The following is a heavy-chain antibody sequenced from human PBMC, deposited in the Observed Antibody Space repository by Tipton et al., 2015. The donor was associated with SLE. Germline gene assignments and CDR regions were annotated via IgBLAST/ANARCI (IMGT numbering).Heavy chain of an antibody. CDR3: ARLEWELIDY. J-gene: IGHJ4*02. CDR1: GGSISSSSYY. Sequence: TLSLTCTVSGGSISSSSYYWGWIRQPPGKGLEWIGSIYYSGSTYYNPSLKSRVTISVDTSKNQFSLKVRSVTAADTAVYYCARLEWELIDYWGQGTLVTVSS. CDR2: IYYSGST. D-gene: IGHD1-26*01. V-gene: IGHV4-39*07.